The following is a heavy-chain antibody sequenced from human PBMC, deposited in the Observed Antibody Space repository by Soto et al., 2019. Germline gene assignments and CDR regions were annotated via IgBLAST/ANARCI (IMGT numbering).Heavy chain of an antibody. D-gene: IGHD6-6*01. CDR2: INWNGVAM. J-gene: IGHJ6*02. CDR3: AKDRYSSSSLDYYYYYGMDV. CDR1: GFTFDDYT. V-gene: IGHV3-9*01. Sequence: EVQLVESGGGLVQPGRSPRLSCAASGFTFDDYTMHWVRQAPGKGLEWVSSINWNGVAMDYADSVRGRFTISRDNARNSLILQMSSLRPEDTALYYCAKDRYSSSSLDYYYYYGMDVWGQGTTVTVSS.